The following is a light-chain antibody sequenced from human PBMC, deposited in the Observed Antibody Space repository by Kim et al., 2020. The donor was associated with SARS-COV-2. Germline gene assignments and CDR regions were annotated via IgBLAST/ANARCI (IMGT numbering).Light chain of an antibody. J-gene: IGLJ2*01. Sequence: PGKTGRITCGGNRIGSKSVPWYQEKPGQAPVLVISYDSDRPSGIPERFSGSNSGNTATLTISRVEAGDEADYYCQVWDSSSDHRVVFGGGTKLTVL. CDR1: RIGSKS. CDR3: QVWDSSSDHRVV. CDR2: YDS. V-gene: IGLV3-21*04.